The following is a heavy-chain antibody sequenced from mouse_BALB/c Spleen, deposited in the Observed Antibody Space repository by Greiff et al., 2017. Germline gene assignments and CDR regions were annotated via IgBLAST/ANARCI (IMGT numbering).Heavy chain of an antibody. D-gene: IGHD1-3*01. CDR2: IDPENGNT. Sequence: VQLKQSGAELVRPGALVKLSCKASGFNIKDYYMHWVKQRPEQGLEWIGWIDPENGNTIYDPKFQGKASITADTSSNTAYLQLSSLTSEDTAVYYCARDNYVHFDYWGQGTTLTVSS. V-gene: IGHV14-1*02. CDR3: ARDNYVHFDY. J-gene: IGHJ2*01. CDR1: GFNIKDYY.